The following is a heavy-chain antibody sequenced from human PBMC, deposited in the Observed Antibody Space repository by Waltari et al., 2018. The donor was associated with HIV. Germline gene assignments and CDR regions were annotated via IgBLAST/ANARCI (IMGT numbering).Heavy chain of an antibody. CDR3: ARDGGYCSGGSCYSYYYYYGMDV. J-gene: IGHJ6*02. CDR1: GYTFTSYA. CDR2: INAGNGNT. Sequence: QVQLVQSGAEVKKPGASVKVSCKASGYTFTSYAMHWVRQAPGQRLEWMGWINAGNGNTKYSQKFQGRVTITRDTSASTAYMELSSLRSEDTAVYYCARDGGYCSGGSCYSYYYYYGMDVWGQGTTVTVSS. V-gene: IGHV1-3*01. D-gene: IGHD2-15*01.